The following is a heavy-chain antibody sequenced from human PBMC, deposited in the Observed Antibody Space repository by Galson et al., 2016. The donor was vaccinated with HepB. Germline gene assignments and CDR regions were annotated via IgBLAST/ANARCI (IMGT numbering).Heavy chain of an antibody. CDR2: ISYHGSDK. CDR1: GFAFSGSA. V-gene: IGHV3-30-3*01. Sequence: SLRLSCAASGFAFSGSAMHWVRQAPGKGLEWVAAISYHGSDKYYADSVKGRATISRDNSNNTLYLQMTSLSPEDTAVYYCARDKSFYYYGMDVWGQGTTVTVSS. CDR3: ARDKSFYYYGMDV. J-gene: IGHJ6*02.